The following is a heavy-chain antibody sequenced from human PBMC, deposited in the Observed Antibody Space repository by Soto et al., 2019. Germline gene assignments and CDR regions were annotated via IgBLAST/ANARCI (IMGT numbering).Heavy chain of an antibody. CDR2: IYPGDSDT. V-gene: IGHV5-51*01. J-gene: IGHJ6*02. CDR1: GYSFTSYW. D-gene: IGHD2-2*01. CDR3: ARLSVVPAVNYYYYGMDV. Sequence: GESLKISCKGSGYSFTSYWIGSVRQMPGKGLEWMGIIYPGDSDTRYSPSFQGQVTISADKSISTAYLQWSSLKASDTAMYYCARLSVVPAVNYYYYGMDVWGQGTTVTVSS.